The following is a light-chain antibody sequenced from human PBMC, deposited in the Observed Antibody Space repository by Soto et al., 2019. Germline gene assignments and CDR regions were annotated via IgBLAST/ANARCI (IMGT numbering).Light chain of an antibody. J-gene: IGLJ2*01. CDR2: NNN. V-gene: IGLV1-44*01. CDR1: SSNIGSDS. Sequence: QSVLTQAPSASGTPGQRVTISCSGSSSNIGSDSVNWYQQLPGTAPKLLIYNNNQRPSGVPDRFSGSKSGTSAYLAISGLQSEDEADYYCAAWDDSLNGVVFGGGTKVTVL. CDR3: AAWDDSLNGVV.